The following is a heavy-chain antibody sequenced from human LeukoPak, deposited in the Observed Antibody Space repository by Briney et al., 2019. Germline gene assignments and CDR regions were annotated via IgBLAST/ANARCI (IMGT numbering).Heavy chain of an antibody. J-gene: IGHJ4*02. D-gene: IGHD6-13*01. Sequence: QSGGSLRLSCAASGFTFSSYWMSWVRQAPGKGLEWVANIKQDGSEKYYVDSVKGRFTISRDNAKISLYLQMNSLRAEDTAVYYCARAPIAAAGTNQDYWGQGTLVTVSS. CDR1: GFTFSSYW. CDR3: ARAPIAAAGTNQDY. V-gene: IGHV3-7*01. CDR2: IKQDGSEK.